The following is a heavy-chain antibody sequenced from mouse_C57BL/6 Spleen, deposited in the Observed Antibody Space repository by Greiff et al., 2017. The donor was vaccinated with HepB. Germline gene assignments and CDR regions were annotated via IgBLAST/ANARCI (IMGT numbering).Heavy chain of an antibody. CDR3: ARGVTMDY. CDR2: ISDGGSYT. CDR1: GFTFSSYA. J-gene: IGHJ4*01. Sequence: EVKLMESGGGLVKPGGSLKLSCAASGFTFSSYAMSWVRQTPEKRLEWVATISDGGSYTYYPDNVKGRFTISRDNAKNNLYLQMSHLKSEDTAMYYCARGVTMDYWGQGTSVTVSS. V-gene: IGHV5-4*03.